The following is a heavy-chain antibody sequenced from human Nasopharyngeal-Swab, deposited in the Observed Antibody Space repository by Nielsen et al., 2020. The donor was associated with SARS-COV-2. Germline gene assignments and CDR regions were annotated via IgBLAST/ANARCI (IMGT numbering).Heavy chain of an antibody. CDR3: ARDLAVGDDRYGY. V-gene: IGHV3-33*01. CDR1: GFTFSSYG. J-gene: IGHJ4*02. Sequence: GGSLRLSCAASGFTFSSYGMHWVRQAPGKGLEWVAVIWYDGSNKYYADSVKGRFTISRDNSKNTLYLQMNSLRAEDTAVYYCARDLAVGDDRYGYWGQGTLVTVSS. CDR2: IWYDGSNK. D-gene: IGHD3-16*01.